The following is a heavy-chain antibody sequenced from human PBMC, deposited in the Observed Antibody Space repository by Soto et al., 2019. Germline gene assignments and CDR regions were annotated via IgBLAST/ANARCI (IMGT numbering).Heavy chain of an antibody. V-gene: IGHV1-58*01. D-gene: IGHD2-2*01. CDR1: GFTFSSSS. CDR2: IVVGSGNT. CDR3: AADPFWGIAVVPVASRQYYSMHV. Sequence: AASVKVSCKASGFTFSSSSVQWVRQSRGQRLEWIGWIVVGSGNTNYVQKFQERVTITRDMSTSTAYMELISLRSDDTAVYYCAADPFWGIAVVPVASRQYYSMHVWGQGTTVTV. J-gene: IGHJ6*02.